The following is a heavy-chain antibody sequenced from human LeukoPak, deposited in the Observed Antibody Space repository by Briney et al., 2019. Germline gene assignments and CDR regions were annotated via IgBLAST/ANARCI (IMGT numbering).Heavy chain of an antibody. J-gene: IGHJ4*02. CDR1: GGSISGYS. CDR3: ARGVYDSSGYYYGHFDS. CDR2: IYYSGST. V-gene: IGHV4-59*01. Sequence: KPSETLSLTCTVSGGSISGYSWNWIRQPPGKGLEWIGYIYYSGSTNHNPSLKSRVTILVDTSKNQFSLKLSSVTAADTALYYCARGVYDSSGYYYGHFDSWGQGTLVTVSS. D-gene: IGHD3-22*01.